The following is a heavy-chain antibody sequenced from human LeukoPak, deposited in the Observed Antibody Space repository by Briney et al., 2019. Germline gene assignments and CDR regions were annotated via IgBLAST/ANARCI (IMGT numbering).Heavy chain of an antibody. CDR2: ISWDGGST. CDR3: AKDRGSGARGYYSDY. J-gene: IGHJ4*02. CDR1: GFTFDDYT. D-gene: IGHD3-10*01. V-gene: IGHV3-43*01. Sequence: GGSLRLSCAASGFTFDDYTMHWVRQAPGKGLEWVSLISWDGGSTYYADSVKGRFTISRDNSKNSLYLQMNSLRTEDTALYYCAKDRGSGARGYYSDYWGQGTLVTVSS.